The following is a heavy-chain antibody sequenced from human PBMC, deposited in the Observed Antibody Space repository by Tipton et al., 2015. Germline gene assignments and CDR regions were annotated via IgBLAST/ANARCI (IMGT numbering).Heavy chain of an antibody. CDR2: ISYSGST. J-gene: IGHJ4*02. Sequence: TLSLTCTVSGGSVNSANYYWSWIRQPPGKGLEWIGYISYSGSTHYNPSFKSRVAISVDTSKNQFSLTLNSVTAADTAVYFCARDAWAGDSRGFYYIYWGQGTLVRVSS. D-gene: IGHD3-22*01. CDR1: GGSVNSANYY. V-gene: IGHV4-61*01. CDR3: ARDAWAGDSRGFYYIY.